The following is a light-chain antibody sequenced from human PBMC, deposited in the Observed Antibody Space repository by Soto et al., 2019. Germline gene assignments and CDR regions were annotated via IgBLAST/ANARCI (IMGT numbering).Light chain of an antibody. Sequence: EIVLTQSPGTLSLSPGERATLSCRASQSVSSSYLAWYQQKPGQAPRLLIYVASNRATGIPDRFSGSGSGTDFTLTISKLEPEDFAMYYCQQYGNSPYTFGQGTKLEIK. CDR3: QQYGNSPYT. CDR2: VAS. J-gene: IGKJ2*01. CDR1: QSVSSSY. V-gene: IGKV3-20*01.